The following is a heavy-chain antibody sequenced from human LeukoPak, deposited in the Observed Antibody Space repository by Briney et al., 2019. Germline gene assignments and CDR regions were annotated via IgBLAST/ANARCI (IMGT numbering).Heavy chain of an antibody. J-gene: IGHJ4*02. CDR1: EFAFTSYW. Sequence: GGSLRLSCAASEFAFTSYWMSWVRQAPGKGLEWVANIKQDRSEKNYVDSVKGRFTISRDNAKKSLFLQMNSLRAEDTAVYYCASGLWTYGYWGQGTLVTVSS. V-gene: IGHV3-7*03. CDR3: ASGLWTYGY. CDR2: IKQDRSEK. D-gene: IGHD3-10*01.